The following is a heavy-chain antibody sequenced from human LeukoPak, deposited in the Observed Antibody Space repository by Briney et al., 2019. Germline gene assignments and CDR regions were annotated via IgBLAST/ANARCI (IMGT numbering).Heavy chain of an antibody. CDR3: AKAYCSGVSCYVRGFDY. V-gene: IGHV3-23*01. Sequence: GRSLRLSCAASGFTFSSYAMSWVRQAPGKGLEWVSTIGAGAGSTYYADSVKGRCTISSDKSTNTLYLIMNSLRAKDTAVYYCAKAYCSGVSCYVRGFDYWGQGTLVTVSS. CDR2: IGAGAGST. CDR1: GFTFSSYA. J-gene: IGHJ4*02. D-gene: IGHD2-15*01.